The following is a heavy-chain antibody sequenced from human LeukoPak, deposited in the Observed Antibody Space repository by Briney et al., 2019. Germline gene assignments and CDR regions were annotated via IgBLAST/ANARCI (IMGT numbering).Heavy chain of an antibody. Sequence: SETLSLTCTVSGGSINSYYWSWIRQPPGKGLEWIGYIYYSGSTNYNPSLKSRVTISVDTSKNQFSLKLSSVTAADTAVYYCARGALQYDYWGQGTLVAVSS. V-gene: IGHV4-59*01. CDR3: ARGALQYDY. CDR1: GGSINSYY. D-gene: IGHD4-11*01. J-gene: IGHJ4*02. CDR2: IYYSGST.